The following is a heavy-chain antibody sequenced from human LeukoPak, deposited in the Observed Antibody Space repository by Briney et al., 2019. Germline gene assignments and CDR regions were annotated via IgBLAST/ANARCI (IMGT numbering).Heavy chain of an antibody. J-gene: IGHJ4*02. D-gene: IGHD5-18*01. CDR1: GGSISSYY. CDR2: IYYTGAT. V-gene: IGHV4-59*01. Sequence: SETLSLTCAVSGGSISSYYWSWIRLPPGKGLEWIGYIYYTGATYYNPSLKSRVTISLDTSKNQFSLKLSSVTAADAAVYYCARAGYSYGTGYYFDYWGQGALVTVSS. CDR3: ARAGYSYGTGYYFDY.